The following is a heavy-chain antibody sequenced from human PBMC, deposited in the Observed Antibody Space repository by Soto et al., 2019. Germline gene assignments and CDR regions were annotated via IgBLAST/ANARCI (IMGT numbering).Heavy chain of an antibody. CDR3: AKRATGTYFDY. J-gene: IGHJ4*02. D-gene: IGHD1-1*01. CDR1: GFSFSSYA. Sequence: EVQLLESGGGLVQPGGSVRLSCAASGFSFSSYAMNWVRQAPGKGLEWVSVISGSGDSTYYADSVKGRFTISRDNSKNTLYLQMNSLRAEDTAVYYCAKRATGTYFDYWGQGTLVTVSS. V-gene: IGHV3-23*01. CDR2: ISGSGDST.